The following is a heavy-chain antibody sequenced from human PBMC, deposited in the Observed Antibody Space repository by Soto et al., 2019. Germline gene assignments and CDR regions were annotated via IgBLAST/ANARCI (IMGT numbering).Heavy chain of an antibody. D-gene: IGHD3-22*01. V-gene: IGHV3-11*01. J-gene: IGHJ4*02. CDR1: GFTFSDYD. CDR3: VREYYYDSSGLEY. CDR2: ISSGSSTI. Sequence: SLRLSCTASGFTFSDYDMNWIRQAPGKGLEWLSYISSGSSTIYYADSVKGRFTISRDNAKNSLYLQMNSLRAEDTAVYYCVREYYYDSSGLEYWGQGTPVTVS.